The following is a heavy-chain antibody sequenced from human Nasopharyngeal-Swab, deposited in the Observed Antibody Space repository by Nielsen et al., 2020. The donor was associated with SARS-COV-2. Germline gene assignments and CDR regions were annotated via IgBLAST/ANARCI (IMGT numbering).Heavy chain of an antibody. V-gene: IGHV4-4*07. Sequence: SETLSLTCTVSGESISSYYWTWIRQSAGKGLEWIGRIYSSGTTNYNPSLKSRVIISVDTSKNQFSLELGSVTAADTAVYYCARDGGYKIDNWGQGTLVTVSS. CDR2: IYSSGTT. CDR1: GESISSYY. CDR3: ARDGGYKIDN. J-gene: IGHJ4*02. D-gene: IGHD5-24*01.